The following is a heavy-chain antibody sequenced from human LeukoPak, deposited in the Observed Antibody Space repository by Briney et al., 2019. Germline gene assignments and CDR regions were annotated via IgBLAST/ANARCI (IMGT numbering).Heavy chain of an antibody. CDR2: INPDGSQS. J-gene: IGHJ6*02. CDR1: GFTFRSHG. V-gene: IGHV3-33*01. D-gene: IGHD2-21*01. Sequence: TGGSLRLSCAASGFTFRSHGMNWVRQAPGKGLEWVAGINPDGSQSYYIDAVKGRFTISRDNSKNTLYLQMNSLRVKDTAMYYCARDLSYFSFDDWGQGTTVTVSS. CDR3: ARDLSYFSFDD.